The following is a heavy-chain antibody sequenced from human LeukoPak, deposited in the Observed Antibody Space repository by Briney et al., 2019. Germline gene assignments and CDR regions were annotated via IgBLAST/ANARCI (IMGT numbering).Heavy chain of an antibody. CDR2: ISSSSFKI. V-gene: IGHV3-48*04. Sequence: GGSLRLSCAASEFNFVRYAMNWVRQDPGKGLEWVSYISSSSFKIGYADSVKGRFTISRDNSKNSLYLQMDSLRVEDTAVYYCVRDPSYGSSWYYYMDVWGKGTTVTVSS. J-gene: IGHJ6*03. D-gene: IGHD6-13*01. CDR1: EFNFVRYA. CDR3: VRDPSYGSSWYYYMDV.